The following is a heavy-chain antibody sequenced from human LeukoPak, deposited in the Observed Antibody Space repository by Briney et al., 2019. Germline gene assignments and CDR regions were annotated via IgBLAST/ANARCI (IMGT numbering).Heavy chain of an antibody. CDR2: ISYSGTT. J-gene: IGHJ6*03. Sequence: SETLSLTCTVSNYYVSRGFHWGWIRQSPKKGLEWIGSISYSGTTYYNPSLKSRVTISVDTSKNQFSLKLSSVTAADTAVYYCARGYYYDSSGYYLGYYYYMDVWGKGTTVTVSS. CDR1: NYYVSRGFH. D-gene: IGHD3-22*01. CDR3: ARGYYYDSSGYYLGYYYYMDV. V-gene: IGHV4-38-2*02.